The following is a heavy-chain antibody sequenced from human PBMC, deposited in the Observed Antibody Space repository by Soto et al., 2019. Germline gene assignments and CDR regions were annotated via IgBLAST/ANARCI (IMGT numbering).Heavy chain of an antibody. D-gene: IGHD2-8*01. CDR1: GDSIGTTHSY. Sequence: SETLSLTCTVSGDSIGTTHSYWAWIRQSPGKGLEWIGNIHYSGSTYYMPSLRSRVTLSVDTPKNQFSLRLTSVTAEDTAVYYCARHEGNGNVWPLDYWGQGILVTVSS. V-gene: IGHV4-39*01. CDR3: ARHEGNGNVWPLDY. J-gene: IGHJ4*02. CDR2: IHYSGST.